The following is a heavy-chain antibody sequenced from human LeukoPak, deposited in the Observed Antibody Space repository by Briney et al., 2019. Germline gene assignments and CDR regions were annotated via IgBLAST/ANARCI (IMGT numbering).Heavy chain of an antibody. CDR1: GFTFSSYA. Sequence: GGSLRLSCAASGFTFSSYAMSWVRQAPGKGLEWVSAISGSGGSIYYADSVKGRFTISRDNSKNTLYLQMNSLRAEDTAVYYCAKAPLCGGDCYSVDRLDYWGQGTLATVSS. J-gene: IGHJ4*02. D-gene: IGHD2-21*02. CDR2: ISGSGGSI. V-gene: IGHV3-23*01. CDR3: AKAPLCGGDCYSVDRLDY.